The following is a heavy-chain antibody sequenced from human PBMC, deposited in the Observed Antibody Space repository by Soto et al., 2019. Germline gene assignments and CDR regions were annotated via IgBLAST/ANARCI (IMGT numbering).Heavy chain of an antibody. CDR3: ARRYSTHFDY. J-gene: IGHJ4*02. V-gene: IGHV4-39*02. D-gene: IGHD6-13*01. CDR1: GFSISSTSYY. Sequence: SETLSLTCPFSGFSISSTSYYWGWIRQPPGKGLEWIGSIYYSGSTYYNPSLKSRVTISGDTSKNHFSLKLSSVTAADTAVYYCARRYSTHFDYWGQGTLVTVSS. CDR2: IYYSGST.